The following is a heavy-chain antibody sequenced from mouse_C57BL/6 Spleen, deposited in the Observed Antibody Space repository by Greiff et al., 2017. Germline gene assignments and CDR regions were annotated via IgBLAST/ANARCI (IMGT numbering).Heavy chain of an antibody. Sequence: VQLQQPGAELVKPGASVKLSCKASGYTFTSYWMQWVKQRPGQGLEWIGEIDPSDSSTNYNQKFKGKATLTVDTSYSTAYMQLSSLTSEDSAVYYCARRGYPYAMGYWGQGASVTVSS. CDR3: ARRGYPYAMGY. CDR2: IDPSDSST. V-gene: IGHV1-50*01. D-gene: IGHD2-14*01. J-gene: IGHJ4*01. CDR1: GYTFTSYW.